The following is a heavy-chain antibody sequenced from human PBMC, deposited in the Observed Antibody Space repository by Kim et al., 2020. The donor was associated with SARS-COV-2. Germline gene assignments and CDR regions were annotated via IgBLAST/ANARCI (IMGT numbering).Heavy chain of an antibody. CDR3: ARDTPDCSSTSCYSPYYYYYYGMDV. D-gene: IGHD2-2*01. J-gene: IGHJ6*02. CDR2: INAGNGNT. V-gene: IGHV1-3*01. CDR1: GYTFTSYA. Sequence: ASVKVSCKASGYTFTSYAMHWVRLAPGQRLEWMGWINAGNGNTKYSQKFQGRVTITRDTSASTAYMELSSLRSEDTAVYYCARDTPDCSSTSCYSPYYYYYYGMDVWGQGTTVTVSS.